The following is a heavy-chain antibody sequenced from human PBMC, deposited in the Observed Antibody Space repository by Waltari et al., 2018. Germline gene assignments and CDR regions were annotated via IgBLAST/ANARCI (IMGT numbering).Heavy chain of an antibody. Sequence: QVQLVQSGGEVKKPGASVKVSCKTSGYTFMNFGVTWVLQAPGQGFEWMGWISGHTGKTNYARKFQGRVTMTTDTSTTTAYLELRSLTSDDTAFYYCARGGMTPWDYWGQGTLVSVSS. V-gene: IGHV1-18*01. J-gene: IGHJ4*02. CDR1: GYTFMNFG. D-gene: IGHD3-10*01. CDR2: ISGHTGKT. CDR3: ARGGMTPWDY.